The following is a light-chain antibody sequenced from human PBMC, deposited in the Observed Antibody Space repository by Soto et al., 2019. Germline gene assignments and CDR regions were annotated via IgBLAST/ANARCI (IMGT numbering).Light chain of an antibody. CDR2: KAS. V-gene: IGKV1-5*03. J-gene: IGKJ1*01. CDR1: ESINSW. CDR3: QHYKTYPWT. Sequence: DIQMTQSPSTLSASVGDRVTITCRASESINSWLAWYQQRPGKAPKLLIYKASTLQSGVPSRFSGSGSGTEFTLTISSLQPEDLASYYCQHYKTYPWTFGQGTKVDNK.